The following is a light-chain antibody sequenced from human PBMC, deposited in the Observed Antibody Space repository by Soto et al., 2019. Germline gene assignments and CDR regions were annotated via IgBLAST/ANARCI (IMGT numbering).Light chain of an antibody. CDR3: SSYTSSSTYV. J-gene: IGLJ1*01. CDR2: EVT. Sequence: QSALTQPASVSGSPGQSITISCTGTGSDVGGYDYVSWYQHHPGKAPKVMIYEVTNRPSGVSNRFSGSKSGNTASLTISGLLAEDEADYYCSSYTSSSTYVFGTGTNVTVL. CDR1: GSDVGGYDY. V-gene: IGLV2-14*01.